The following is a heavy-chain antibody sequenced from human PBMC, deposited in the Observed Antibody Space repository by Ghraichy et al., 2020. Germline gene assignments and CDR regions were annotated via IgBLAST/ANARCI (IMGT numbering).Heavy chain of an antibody. CDR2: IRGSGGGT. CDR3: VKDFTVVGGLLDAFDI. Sequence: GGSLRLSCAASGFTFSSYAMSWVRQAPGGELEWVSSIRGSGGGTYYADSVKGRFTISRDNSKNTLYLQVNSLRAEDTAVYYCVKDFTVVGGLLDAFDIWGQGTMVTVSS. V-gene: IGHV3-23*01. D-gene: IGHD3-16*01. CDR1: GFTFSSYA. J-gene: IGHJ3*02.